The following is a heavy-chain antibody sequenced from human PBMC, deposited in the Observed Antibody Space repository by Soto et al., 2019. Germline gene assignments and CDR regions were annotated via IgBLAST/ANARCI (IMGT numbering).Heavy chain of an antibody. CDR3: ARGDCVGGTCYSLAGSFYYYMDV. D-gene: IGHD2-15*01. Sequence: EVQLVESGGGLVQPGGSLRLSCAASGFTFSHYWMYWVRQAPGKGLVWVSRLNSDGSVSSYADSVKGRLTISRDNVKNTLYLQMDSLRAEDTAVYYCARGDCVGGTCYSLAGSFYYYMDVWGKGTTVTVFS. CDR2: LNSDGSVS. J-gene: IGHJ6*03. V-gene: IGHV3-74*01. CDR1: GFTFSHYW.